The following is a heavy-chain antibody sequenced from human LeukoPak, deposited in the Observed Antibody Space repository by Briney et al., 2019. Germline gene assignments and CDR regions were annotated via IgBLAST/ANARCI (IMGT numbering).Heavy chain of an antibody. CDR3: ARLDGNWNYFDY. Sequence: SETLSLTCSVSGASITTYYWSWIRQPPGKGLEWIAYVHYSGSTSYNPSLKSRLTISLDTSKNQFSLKLSSVTAADTALYHCARLDGNWNYFDYWGQGTLVTVSS. D-gene: IGHD1-20*01. CDR1: GASITTYY. J-gene: IGHJ4*02. V-gene: IGHV4-59*08. CDR2: VHYSGST.